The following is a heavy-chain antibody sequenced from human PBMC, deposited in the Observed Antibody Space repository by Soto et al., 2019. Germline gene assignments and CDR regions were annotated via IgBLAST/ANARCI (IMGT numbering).Heavy chain of an antibody. D-gene: IGHD6-19*01. V-gene: IGHV3-23*01. J-gene: IGHJ4*02. Sequence: GGSLRLSCAASGFTFSSYAMTWVRQAPGKGLEWVSAISGSGGSTYYADSVKGRFTISRDNSKNTLYLQINSLRAEDTAVYYCAKDLAQWLGPHFDYWGQGTLVTVSS. CDR3: AKDLAQWLGPHFDY. CDR1: GFTFSSYA. CDR2: ISGSGGST.